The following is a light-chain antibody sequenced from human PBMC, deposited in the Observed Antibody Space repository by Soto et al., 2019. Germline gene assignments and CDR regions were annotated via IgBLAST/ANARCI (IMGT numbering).Light chain of an antibody. CDR1: QSVSSY. J-gene: IGKJ1*01. CDR2: DAS. V-gene: IGKV3-11*01. Sequence: EIVLTQSPATLSLSPGERATLSCRASQSVSSYLAWYQQKPGQAPRLLIYDASNRATGIPARFSGSRSGTHFTLANSSLEQEDFAVYYCQQRSHWPLLTFGKGT. CDR3: QQRSHWPLLT.